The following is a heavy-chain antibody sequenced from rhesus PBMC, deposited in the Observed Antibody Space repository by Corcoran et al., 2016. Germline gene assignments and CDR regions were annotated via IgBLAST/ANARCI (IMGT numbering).Heavy chain of an antibody. Sequence: QLQLQESGPGLVKPSETLSVTCAVSGGSISSSYWSWIRQAPGKGLEWIGYIYGSCSRTNYNPSLKSRVTLSVDTSKNQLSLKLSSVTAADTAVYYCASGAAAGYYWGQGVLVTVSS. J-gene: IGHJ4*01. CDR1: GGSISSSY. D-gene: IGHD6-25*01. CDR2: IYGSCSRT. V-gene: IGHV4-169*02. CDR3: ASGAAAGYY.